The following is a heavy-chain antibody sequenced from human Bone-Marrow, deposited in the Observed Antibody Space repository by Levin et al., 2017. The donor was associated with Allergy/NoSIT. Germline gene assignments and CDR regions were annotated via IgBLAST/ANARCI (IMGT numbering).Heavy chain of an antibody. CDR2: IYYSGST. D-gene: IGHD1-26*01. V-gene: IGHV4-59*01. CDR1: GDSINSYY. Sequence: SETLSLTCTVSGDSINSYYWSWIRQPPGKGLEWIGYIYYSGSTNQNPSLKSRVTISVDTSKNQFSLKLSSVTAADTAVYYCARGSTGAFAPWGQGTLVTVSS. CDR3: ARGSTGAFAP. J-gene: IGHJ5*02.